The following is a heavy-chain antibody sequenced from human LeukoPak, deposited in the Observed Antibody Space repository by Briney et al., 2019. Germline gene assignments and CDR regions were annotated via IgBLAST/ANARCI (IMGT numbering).Heavy chain of an antibody. CDR2: IYYSGST. CDR1: GGSISSGDYY. D-gene: IGHD5-18*01. J-gene: IGHJ4*02. CDR3: ARDAGSYSFWAFDY. Sequence: PSETLFLTCTVSGGSISSGDYYWSWIRQPPGKGLEWIGYIYYSGSTYYNPSLKSRVTISVDTSKNQFSLKLSSVTAADTAVYYCARDAGSYSFWAFDYWGQGTLVTVSS. V-gene: IGHV4-30-4*01.